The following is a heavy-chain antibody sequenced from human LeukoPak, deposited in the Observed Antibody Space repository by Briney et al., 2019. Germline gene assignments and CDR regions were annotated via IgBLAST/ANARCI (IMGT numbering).Heavy chain of an antibody. CDR1: GGSISSSSYY. J-gene: IGHJ4*02. V-gene: IGHV4-39*07. CDR2: IYHSGNT. Sequence: SETLSLTCTVSGGSISSSSYYWGWIRQPPGKGLEWIGSIYHSGNTYYNPSLKSRVTISVDTSKNQFSLKLSSVTAADTAVYYCAKMTPVTSFQLLVLDSWGPGTLVTISS. CDR3: AKMTPVTSFQLLVLDS. D-gene: IGHD4-11*01.